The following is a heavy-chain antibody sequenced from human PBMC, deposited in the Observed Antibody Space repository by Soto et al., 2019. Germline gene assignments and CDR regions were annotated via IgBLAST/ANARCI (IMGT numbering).Heavy chain of an antibody. D-gene: IGHD3-22*01. CDR1: GGTFSSYA. V-gene: IGHV1-69*13. Sequence: SVKVSCKASGGTFSSYAISWVRQAPGQGLVWMGGIIPIFGTANYAQKFQGRVTITADESTSTAYMELSSLRSEDTAVYYCAREGYYYDSSGTDAFDIWGRGTMVTV. J-gene: IGHJ3*02. CDR2: IIPIFGTA. CDR3: AREGYYYDSSGTDAFDI.